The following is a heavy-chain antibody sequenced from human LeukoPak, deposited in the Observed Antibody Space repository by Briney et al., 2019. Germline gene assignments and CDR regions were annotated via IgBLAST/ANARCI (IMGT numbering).Heavy chain of an antibody. Sequence: PGGSLRLSCAASGFTFSSYAMGWVRQAPGKGLEWVSAISGSGGTTYYADFEEGRFTISRDNSKNTLFLQMNSLRAEDTAVYYCAKLPVDTDMVTTYCFDYWGQGTLVTVSS. CDR2: ISGSGGTT. V-gene: IGHV3-23*01. CDR1: GFTFSSYA. J-gene: IGHJ4*02. CDR3: AKLPVDTDMVTTYCFDY. D-gene: IGHD5-18*01.